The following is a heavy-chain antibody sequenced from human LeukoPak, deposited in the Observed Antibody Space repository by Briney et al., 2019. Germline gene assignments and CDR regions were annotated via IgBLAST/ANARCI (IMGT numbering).Heavy chain of an antibody. V-gene: IGHV4-34*01. CDR3: ASTRNYYDSSGYYLLDY. CDR1: GRSFSGYY. J-gene: IGHJ4*02. Sequence: SETLSLTCAVYGRSFSGYYWSWIRQPPGKGLEWIGEINHSGSTNYNPSLKSRVTISVDTSKNQFSLKLSSVTAADMAVYYCASTRNYYDSSGYYLLDYWGQGTLVTVSS. CDR2: INHSGST. D-gene: IGHD3-22*01.